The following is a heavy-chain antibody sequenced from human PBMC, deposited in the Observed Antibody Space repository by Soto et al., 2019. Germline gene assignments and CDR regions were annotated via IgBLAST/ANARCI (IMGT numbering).Heavy chain of an antibody. D-gene: IGHD3-3*01. J-gene: IGHJ6*02. CDR3: ARDRAYYDFWSGPVGYYGMDV. V-gene: IGHV4-59*01. Sequence: LSLTCTVSGGSISSYYWSWIRQPPGKGLEWIGYIYYSGSTNYNPSLKSRVTISVDTYKNQFSLKLSSVTAADTAVYYCARDRAYYDFWSGPVGYYGMDVWGQGTTVTVSS. CDR1: GGSISSYY. CDR2: IYYSGST.